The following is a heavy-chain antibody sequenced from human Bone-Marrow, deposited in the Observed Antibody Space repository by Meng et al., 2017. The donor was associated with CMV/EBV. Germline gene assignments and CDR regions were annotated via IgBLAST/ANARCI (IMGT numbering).Heavy chain of an antibody. V-gene: IGHV2-70*20. CDR2: IDWDDDK. D-gene: IGHD3-22*01. CDR3: ARIRLGYYDSHRGAFDI. J-gene: IGHJ3*02. CDR1: GFSLSTSGMC. Sequence: SGPTLVKPTQTLTPTCTFSGFSLSTSGMCVSWVRQPPGKALEWLALIDWDDDKYYSTSLKTRLTISKDTSKNQVVLTITNMDPVDTATYYCARIRLGYYDSHRGAFDIWGQGTMVTVSS.